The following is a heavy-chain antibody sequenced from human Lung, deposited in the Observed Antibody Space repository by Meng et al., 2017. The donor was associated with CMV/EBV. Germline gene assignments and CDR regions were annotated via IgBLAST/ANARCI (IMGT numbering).Heavy chain of an antibody. J-gene: IGHJ4*01. D-gene: IGHD6-6*01. CDR2: INPDRGGT. Sequence: SXXVSXKASGYTFTGYYIHWVRQAPGQGLVWMGWINPDRGGTDYPQKFQGRVTMTRDTSISTAYMELTRLTSDDTAVYYCAKAAYSSFARGGYYFDNWGHGTLVTVSS. CDR3: AKAAYSSFARGGYYFDN. CDR1: GYTFTGYY. V-gene: IGHV1-2*02.